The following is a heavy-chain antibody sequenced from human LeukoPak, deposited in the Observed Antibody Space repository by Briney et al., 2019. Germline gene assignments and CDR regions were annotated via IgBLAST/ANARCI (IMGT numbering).Heavy chain of an antibody. D-gene: IGHD2-2*01. CDR1: GGSISSYY. J-gene: IGHJ6*03. CDR2: IYYSGGT. V-gene: IGHV4-59*01. CDR3: ARGVSGTSWLLYYYYYYMDV. Sequence: MSSETLSLTCTVSGGSISSYYWSWIRQPPGKGLEWIGYIYYSGGTNYNPSLKSRVTISVDTSKNQFSLKLSSVTAADTAVYYCARGVSGTSWLLYYYYYYMDVWGKGTTVTVSS.